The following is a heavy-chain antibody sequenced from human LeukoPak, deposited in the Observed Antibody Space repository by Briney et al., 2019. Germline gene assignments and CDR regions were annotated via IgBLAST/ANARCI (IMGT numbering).Heavy chain of an antibody. CDR2: ISGSGGST. CDR3: AKWVQLWLGAFDI. Sequence: GGSLRLSCAASGFTFSSYAMSWVRQAPGKGLEWVSAISGSGGSTYYADSVKGRFTISRDNSKNTLYLQVNSLRAEDTAVYYCAKWVQLWLGAFDIWGQGTMVTVSS. CDR1: GFTFSSYA. V-gene: IGHV3-23*01. D-gene: IGHD5-18*01. J-gene: IGHJ3*02.